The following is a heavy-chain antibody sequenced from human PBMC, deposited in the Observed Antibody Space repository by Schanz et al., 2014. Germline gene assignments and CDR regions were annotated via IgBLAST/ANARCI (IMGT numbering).Heavy chain of an antibody. Sequence: QVQLVQSGAEVKKPGASVKVSCKATGYMFDTYGFAWVRQAPGQGLEWMGWISAYNGNTNYAQKLQGRVTMTEDTSSETAYMELRSLRYEDTAIYYCATGDNKEWEPPSFHYWGQGTLVTVSS. CDR3: ATGDNKEWEPPSFHY. CDR2: ISAYNGNT. CDR1: GYMFDTYG. V-gene: IGHV1-18*04. J-gene: IGHJ4*02. D-gene: IGHD1-26*01.